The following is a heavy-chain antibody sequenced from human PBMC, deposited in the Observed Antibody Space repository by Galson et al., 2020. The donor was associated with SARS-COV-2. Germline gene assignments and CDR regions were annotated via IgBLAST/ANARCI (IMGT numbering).Heavy chain of an antibody. V-gene: IGHV3-74*01. CDR2: IYSEGSST. D-gene: IGHD7-27*01. CDR3: ARGDMGNDYFDY. Sequence: GGSLRLSCAASGFTSSSYWMHWVRQAPGKGLVWVSRIYSEGSSTSYADSVKGRFTVSGDNAKNTLYLQMNSLRAEDTAVYYCARGDMGNDYFDYWGQGTPVTVSS. J-gene: IGHJ4*02. CDR1: GFTSSSYW.